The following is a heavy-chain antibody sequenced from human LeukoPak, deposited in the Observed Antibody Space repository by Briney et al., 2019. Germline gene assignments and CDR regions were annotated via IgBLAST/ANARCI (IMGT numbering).Heavy chain of an antibody. CDR1: GFTFSSYG. V-gene: IGHV3-23*01. Sequence: GGSLRLSCAASGFTFSSYGMSWVRQAPRKGLEWVSAISGSGGSTYYADSVKGRFPISRDNSKNTLYLQMNSLRAEDTAVYYCAKAGYSSGWADYWGQGTLVTVSS. D-gene: IGHD6-19*01. CDR3: AKAGYSSGWADY. CDR2: ISGSGGST. J-gene: IGHJ4*02.